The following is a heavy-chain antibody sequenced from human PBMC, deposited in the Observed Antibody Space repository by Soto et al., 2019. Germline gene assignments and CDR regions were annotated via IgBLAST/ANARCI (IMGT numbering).Heavy chain of an antibody. Sequence: EVQLVESGGGLVQPGGSLRLSCVVSGFTLSTYGMTWVRQAPGKGLEWVSYVSSGASSIFYADSVKGRFTISRDDAKNSLYLQMNSLRDEDTAVYYCARVGAVEYWGQGTLVTVSS. D-gene: IGHD3-16*01. CDR3: ARVGAVEY. CDR1: GFTLSTYG. CDR2: VSSGASSI. J-gene: IGHJ4*02. V-gene: IGHV3-48*02.